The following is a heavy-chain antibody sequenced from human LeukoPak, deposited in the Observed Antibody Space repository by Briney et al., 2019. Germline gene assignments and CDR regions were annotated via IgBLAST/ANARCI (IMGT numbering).Heavy chain of an antibody. CDR3: ARENLMGYYYGMDV. V-gene: IGHV3-21*01. D-gene: IGHD2-8*01. J-gene: IGHJ6*02. Sequence: GGSLRLSCAASGFTFSSYSMNWVRQAPGKGLEWVSSISSSSSYIYYADSVKGRFTISRDNAKNSLYLQMNSLRAEDTAVYYCARENLMGYYYGMDVWGQGTTVTVSS. CDR1: GFTFSSYS. CDR2: ISSSSSYI.